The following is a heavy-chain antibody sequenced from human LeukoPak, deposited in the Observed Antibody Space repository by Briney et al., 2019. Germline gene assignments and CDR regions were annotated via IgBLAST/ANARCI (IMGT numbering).Heavy chain of an antibody. CDR2: MYSGGDT. V-gene: IGHV3-53*01. J-gene: IGHJ5*02. D-gene: IGHD6-13*01. Sequence: GGSLRLSCAASGSTVSDNSMSWVRQAPGKGLEWVSVMYSGGDTYYANSVKGRFTFSRDISKNTLFLQMNGLTTEDTAMYYCARDAPQVPAAGVLASWGQGTLVTVSS. CDR1: GSTVSDNS. CDR3: ARDAPQVPAAGVLAS.